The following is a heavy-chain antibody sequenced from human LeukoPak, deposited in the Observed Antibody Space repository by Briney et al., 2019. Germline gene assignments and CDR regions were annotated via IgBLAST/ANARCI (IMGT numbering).Heavy chain of an antibody. D-gene: IGHD3-3*01. V-gene: IGHV1-8*01. J-gene: IGHJ6*02. CDR1: KYTFISYD. Sequence: ASVKVSCKTSKYTFISYDINWVRQATGQGLEWMGWMNPNSGNTGYAQKLQGRVTMTRNTSIGTAYMELSSLRSEDTAVYYCARTLESSDYYYGLDVWGQGTTVTVSS. CDR3: ARTLESSDYYYGLDV. CDR2: MNPNSGNT.